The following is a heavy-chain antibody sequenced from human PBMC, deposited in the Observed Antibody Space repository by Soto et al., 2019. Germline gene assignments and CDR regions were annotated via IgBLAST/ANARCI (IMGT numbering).Heavy chain of an antibody. J-gene: IGHJ4*02. CDR2: TSYDASNN. Sequence: QVQLVESGGGVVQSGTSLRLSCVGSGFTFRSYVIHWVGQAPGKGLGWVALTSYDASNNFYGDSVKGRFTISRHNSRNTVELQMDSLRVEDTALYYCARWGTTGGLDVWCQGTLVSVSS. CDR1: GFTFRSYV. D-gene: IGHD3-16*01. CDR3: ARWGTTGGLDV. V-gene: IGHV3-33*05.